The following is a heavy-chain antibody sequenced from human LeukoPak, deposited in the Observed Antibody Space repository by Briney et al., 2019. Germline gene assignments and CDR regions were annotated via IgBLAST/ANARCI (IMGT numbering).Heavy chain of an antibody. Sequence: PGGSLRLSCAASGFTLSIYSMNWVRQAPGKGLEWVSTISSSSSNIYYADSVKGRFTISRDNAKNSLYLQMNSLRAEDTAVYYCARGTPSSGYQDYWGQGTLVTVSS. CDR3: ARGTPSSGYQDY. CDR1: GFTLSIYS. J-gene: IGHJ4*02. V-gene: IGHV3-21*01. D-gene: IGHD3-22*01. CDR2: ISSSSSNI.